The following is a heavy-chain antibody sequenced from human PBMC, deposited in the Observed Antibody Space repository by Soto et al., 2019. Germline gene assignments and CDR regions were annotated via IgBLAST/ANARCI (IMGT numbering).Heavy chain of an antibody. CDR2: IYYSGSI. CDR3: ATSGWFSNWFDP. CDR1: GVSINTYY. Sequence: SETLSLTCSVSGVSINTYYWTWIRQPPGKGLEWIGYIYYSGSIKYNPSLKSRATISVGPSNNQFSLKLYSVTAADTAVYFCATSGWFSNWFDPWGQGTLVTVSS. J-gene: IGHJ5*02. D-gene: IGHD6-19*01. V-gene: IGHV4-59*01.